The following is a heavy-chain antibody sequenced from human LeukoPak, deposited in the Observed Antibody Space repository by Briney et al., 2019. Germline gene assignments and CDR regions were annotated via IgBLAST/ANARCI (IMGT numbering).Heavy chain of an antibody. Sequence: PGGSLRLSCAASGFTFSSYAMSWVRQAPGKGLEWVSSISGSGGSTYSVDSVKGRFTISRDNSKNTLYLQMNSLRAEDTAVYYCAARRGYYYYMDVWGEGTTVTVSS. J-gene: IGHJ6*03. CDR1: GFTFSSYA. CDR3: AARRGYYYYMDV. CDR2: ISGSGGST. D-gene: IGHD5-12*01. V-gene: IGHV3-23*01.